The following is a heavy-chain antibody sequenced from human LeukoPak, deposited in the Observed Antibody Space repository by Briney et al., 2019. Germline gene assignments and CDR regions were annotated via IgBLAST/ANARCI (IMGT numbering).Heavy chain of an antibody. CDR2: IYSSGST. Sequence: SATLSLTCTVSGGSINSATYYLGWIRQPPGKGLEWIGTIYSSGSTSYTASLESRVTMSVDTSKNQFFLKLTSVTAADTAVYYCARALAYWAGNCVTFYFDYRGQGALVTVAS. CDR3: ARALAYWAGNCVTFYFDY. CDR1: GGSINSATYY. V-gene: IGHV4-39*01. D-gene: IGHD2-21*01. J-gene: IGHJ4*02.